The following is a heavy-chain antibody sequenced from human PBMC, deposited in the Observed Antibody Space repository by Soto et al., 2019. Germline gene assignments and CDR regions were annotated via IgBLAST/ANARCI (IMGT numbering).Heavy chain of an antibody. D-gene: IGHD5-18*01. Sequence: QVQLQESGPGLVKPSQTLSLTCTVSGDSISSNNNYWSWIRQPPGEGLEWIGFISYSGTTSYSPSLKSRFAISLDKSKNQSSLSLSSVTAADTAVYYCARGRGYSYGLDPWGQGTLVTVSS. CDR3: ARGRGYSYGLDP. CDR1: GDSISSNNNY. V-gene: IGHV4-30-4*01. J-gene: IGHJ5*02. CDR2: ISYSGTT.